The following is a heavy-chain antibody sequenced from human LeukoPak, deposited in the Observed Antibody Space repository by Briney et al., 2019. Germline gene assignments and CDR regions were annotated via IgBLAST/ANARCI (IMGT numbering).Heavy chain of an antibody. J-gene: IGHJ5*02. D-gene: IGHD2-2*01. Sequence: GGSLRLFCVASGFTFSSYSMNWVRQAPGKGLEWVSSISSSSSYIYYADSVKGRFTISRDNAKNSLYLQMNSLRAEDTAVYYCARERYCSSTSCLNWFDPWGQGTLVTVSS. CDR1: GFTFSSYS. V-gene: IGHV3-21*01. CDR3: ARERYCSSTSCLNWFDP. CDR2: ISSSSSYI.